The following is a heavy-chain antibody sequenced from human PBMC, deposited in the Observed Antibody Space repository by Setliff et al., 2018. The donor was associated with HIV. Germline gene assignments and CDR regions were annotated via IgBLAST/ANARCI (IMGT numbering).Heavy chain of an antibody. CDR1: GGSISSSNW. J-gene: IGHJ4*02. CDR2: IYHSGST. V-gene: IGHV4-4*02. D-gene: IGHD6-13*01. Sequence: KPSETLSLTCAVSGGSISSSNWWSWVRQPPGKGLEWIGEIYHSGSTNYNPSLKSRVTISVDKSKNQFSLKLSSVTAADTAVYYCARGSYSSSWSWARTAWVLPFDYWGQGTLVTVSS. CDR3: ARGSYSSSWSWARTAWVLPFDY.